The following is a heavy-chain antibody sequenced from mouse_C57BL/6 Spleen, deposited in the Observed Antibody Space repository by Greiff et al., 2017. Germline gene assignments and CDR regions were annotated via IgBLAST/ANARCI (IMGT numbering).Heavy chain of an antibody. CDR3: ASERSYFDY. V-gene: IGHV5-4*01. J-gene: IGHJ2*02. CDR2: ISDGGSYT. CDR1: GFTFSSYA. Sequence: EVQLVESGGGLVKPGGSLKLSCAASGFTFSSYAMSWVRQTPETRLEWVATISDGGSYTYYPDNVKDRFTISRNNAKNNLYLQMSHLKSEDTAMYYCASERSYFDYWGQGTSLTVSS.